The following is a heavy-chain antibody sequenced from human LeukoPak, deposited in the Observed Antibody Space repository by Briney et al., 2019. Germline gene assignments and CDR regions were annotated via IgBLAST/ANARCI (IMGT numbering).Heavy chain of an antibody. Sequence: PGGSLRLSCAASGPTFSSYWMTWVRQAPGKGLEWVANIKQDGSEKYYVDSVKGRFTISRDNAKNSLYLQMNSLRAEDTAVYYCAREVGFGVVMVEDDAFDIWGQGTMVTVSS. D-gene: IGHD3-3*01. CDR2: IKQDGSEK. J-gene: IGHJ3*02. CDR1: GPTFSSYW. CDR3: AREVGFGVVMVEDDAFDI. V-gene: IGHV3-7*01.